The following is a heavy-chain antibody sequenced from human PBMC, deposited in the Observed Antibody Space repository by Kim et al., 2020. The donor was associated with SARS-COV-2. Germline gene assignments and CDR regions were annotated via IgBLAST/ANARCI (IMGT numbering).Heavy chain of an antibody. D-gene: IGHD3-22*01. CDR3: AKGAGDSSGYYLNMVAHDY. CDR1: GFTFSSYA. Sequence: GGSLRLSCAASGFTFSSYAMSWVRQAPGKGLEWVSAISGSGGSTYYADSVKGRFTISRDNSKNTLYLQMNSLRAEDTAVYYCAKGAGDSSGYYLNMVAHDYWGQGTLVTVSS. J-gene: IGHJ4*02. CDR2: ISGSGGST. V-gene: IGHV3-23*01.